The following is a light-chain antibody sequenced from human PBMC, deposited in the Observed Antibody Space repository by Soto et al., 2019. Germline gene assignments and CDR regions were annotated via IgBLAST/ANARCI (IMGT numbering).Light chain of an antibody. CDR2: GAS. J-gene: IGKJ1*01. CDR3: QQYNNWPWT. V-gene: IGKV3-15*01. Sequence: EIVMTQSPATLSVSPGEGATLSCRASQSISSNLAWYQQNPGQAPRLLITGASTRATGIAARISGSGSGTEFTLTISSLQSEDFAVYYCQQYNNWPWTFGQGTKVDIK. CDR1: QSISSN.